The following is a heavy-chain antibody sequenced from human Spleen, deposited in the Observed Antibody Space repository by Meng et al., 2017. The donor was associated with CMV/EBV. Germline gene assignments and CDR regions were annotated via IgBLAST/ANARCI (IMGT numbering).Heavy chain of an antibody. CDR2: IYHSGST. D-gene: IGHD7-27*01. Sequence: TCAVSGDAINSSNWWTWVRQPPGKGLQWIGEIYHSGSTHYNPSLKSRITISVDKSKNQSSLNLTSVTAADTAVYYCARDTRAQLGFDCWGQGTLVTSPQ. J-gene: IGHJ4*02. CDR1: GDAINSSNW. CDR3: ARDTRAQLGFDC. V-gene: IGHV4-4*02.